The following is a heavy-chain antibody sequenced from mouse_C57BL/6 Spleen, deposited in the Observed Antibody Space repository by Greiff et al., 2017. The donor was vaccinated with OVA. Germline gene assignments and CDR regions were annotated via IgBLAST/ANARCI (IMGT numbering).Heavy chain of an antibody. V-gene: IGHV3-6*01. CDR2: ISYDGSN. CDR1: GYSITSGYY. Sequence: EVKLMESGPGLVKPSQSLSLTCSVTGYSITSGYYWNWIRQFPGNKLEWMGYISYDGSNNYNPSLKNRISITRDTSKNQFFLKLNSVTTEDTATYYCARGPIYYYGSGFAYWGHGTLVTVSA. D-gene: IGHD1-1*01. CDR3: ARGPIYYYGSGFAY. J-gene: IGHJ3*01.